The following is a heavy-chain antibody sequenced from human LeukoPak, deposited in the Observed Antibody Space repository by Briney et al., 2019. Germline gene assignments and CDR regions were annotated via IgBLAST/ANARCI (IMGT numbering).Heavy chain of an antibody. CDR3: ARDYYYDSSGLGDWFDY. D-gene: IGHD3-22*01. V-gene: IGHV3-48*01. CDR2: ISSSSSTI. Sequence: GGSLRLSCAASGFTFSSYSMNWVRQAPGKGLEWVSYISSSSSTIYYADSVKGRFTISRDNAKNSLYLQMNSLRAEDTAVYYCARDYYYDSSGLGDWFDYWGQGTLVTVSS. J-gene: IGHJ4*02. CDR1: GFTFSSYS.